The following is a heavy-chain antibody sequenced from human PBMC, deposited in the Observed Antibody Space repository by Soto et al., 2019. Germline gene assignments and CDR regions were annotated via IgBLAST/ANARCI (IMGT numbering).Heavy chain of an antibody. D-gene: IGHD3-10*01. V-gene: IGHV3-48*01. J-gene: IGHJ6*03. Sequence: GGSLRLSCAASGFTFSSYSMNWVRQAPGKGLEWVSYISSSSSTIYYADSVKGRFTISRDNAKNSLYLQMNSLRAEDTAVYYCARAEITMVRGVIITDYYYYMDVWGKGTTVTVSS. CDR1: GFTFSSYS. CDR2: ISSSSSTI. CDR3: ARAEITMVRGVIITDYYYYMDV.